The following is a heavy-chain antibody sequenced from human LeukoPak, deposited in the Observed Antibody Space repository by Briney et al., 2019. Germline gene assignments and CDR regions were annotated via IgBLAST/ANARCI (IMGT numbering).Heavy chain of an antibody. J-gene: IGHJ3*02. CDR3: ARAGHYDSSGYAFDI. CDR2: IYTSGST. Sequence: SQSLSLTCTVSGGSISSGSYYWSWIRQPAGKGLEWIGRIYTSGSTNYNPSLKSRVTISVDTSKNQFSLKLSSVTAADTAVYYCARAGHYDSSGYAFDIWGQGTMVTVSS. D-gene: IGHD3-22*01. CDR1: GGSISSGSYY. V-gene: IGHV4-61*02.